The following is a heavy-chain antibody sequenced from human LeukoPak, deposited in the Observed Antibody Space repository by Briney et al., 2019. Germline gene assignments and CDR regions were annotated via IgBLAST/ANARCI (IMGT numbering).Heavy chain of an antibody. J-gene: IGHJ4*02. V-gene: IGHV3-30*18. D-gene: IGHD2-2*01. CDR2: ISYEGRTM. CDR1: GFTFSNYG. CDR3: AKEGTAQISTWYDN. Sequence: GRSLRLSCAGAGFTFSNYGMHWVRQAPGRGLEWVAVISYEGRTMYYADSVKGRFTISRDNSRNTLFLQMNGLSPDDTAVYYCAKEGTAQISTWYDNWGQGTLVTVSS.